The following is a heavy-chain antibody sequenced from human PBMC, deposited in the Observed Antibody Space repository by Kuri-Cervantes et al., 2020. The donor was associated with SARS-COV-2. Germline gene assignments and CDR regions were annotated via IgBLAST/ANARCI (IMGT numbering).Heavy chain of an antibody. CDR2: IKQVGSET. CDR3: AREEMDV. J-gene: IGHJ6*02. V-gene: IGHV3-7*04. Sequence: GGSLRLSCAGSGFTFSNSYMNWVRQAPGKGLEGVANIKQVGSETHYVDSVKGRFTISRDNAKNSLHLQLNSLRAEDTGIYYCAREEMDVWGQGTTVTVSS. CDR1: GFTFSNSY.